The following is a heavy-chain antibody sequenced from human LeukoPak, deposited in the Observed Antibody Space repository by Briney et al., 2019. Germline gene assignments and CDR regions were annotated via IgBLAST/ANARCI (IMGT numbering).Heavy chain of an antibody. D-gene: IGHD2-15*01. Sequence: SETLSLTCTVSGGSISNYYWSWIRQPPGKGLEWIGYSHNSGSTNYNPSLRSRVTMSVDTSKNHFSLKVTSVTAADTAVYYCARLPGCSGSSCFRAFDMWGQGTMVTVSS. V-gene: IGHV4-59*08. CDR2: SHNSGST. CDR3: ARLPGCSGSSCFRAFDM. J-gene: IGHJ3*02. CDR1: GGSISNYY.